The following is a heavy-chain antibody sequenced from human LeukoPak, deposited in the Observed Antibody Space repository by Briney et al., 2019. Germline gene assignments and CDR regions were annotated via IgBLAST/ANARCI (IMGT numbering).Heavy chain of an antibody. CDR3: AKEASYGMDV. J-gene: IGHJ6*02. V-gene: IGHV3-9*01. CDR2: ISWNSGSI. Sequence: GGSLRVSCAASGFTFDDYAMHWVRQAPGNGLEWVSGISWNSGSIGYADSVKGRFTISRDNAKNSLYLQMNSLRAEDTALYYCAKEASYGMDVWGQGTTVTVSS. CDR1: GFTFDDYA.